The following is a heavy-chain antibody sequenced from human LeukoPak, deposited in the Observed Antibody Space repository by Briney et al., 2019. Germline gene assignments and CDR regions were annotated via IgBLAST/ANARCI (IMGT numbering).Heavy chain of an antibody. CDR1: GGSFSGYY. J-gene: IGHJ4*02. D-gene: IGHD3-10*01. CDR3: ARDPHYYGSGNHDY. V-gene: IGHV4-34*01. Sequence: SETLSLTCAVYGGSFSGYYWSWIRQPPGKGLEWIGEINHSGSTNYNPSLKSRVTISVDTSKNQFSLKLSSVTAADTAVYYCARDPHYYGSGNHDYWGQGTLVTVSS. CDR2: INHSGST.